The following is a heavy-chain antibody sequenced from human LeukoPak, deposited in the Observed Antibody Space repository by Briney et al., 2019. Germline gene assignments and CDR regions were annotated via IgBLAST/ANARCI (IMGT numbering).Heavy chain of an antibody. J-gene: IGHJ6*02. V-gene: IGHV4-34*01. CDR1: GGSFSGYY. CDR2: INHSGST. Sequence: PSETLSLTCAVYGGSFSGYYWSWIRQPPGKGLEWIGEINHSGSTNYNPSLKSRVTISVDTSKNQFSLKLSSVTAADTAVYYCARGRGIAGLYYYYYGMDVWGQGTTVTVFS. CDR3: ARGRGIAGLYYYYYGMDV. D-gene: IGHD6-13*01.